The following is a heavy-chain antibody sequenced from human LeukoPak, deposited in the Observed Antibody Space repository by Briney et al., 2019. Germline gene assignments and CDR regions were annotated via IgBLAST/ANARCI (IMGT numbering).Heavy chain of an antibody. CDR3: ARRCSSTNCFKNAFDI. D-gene: IGHD2-2*01. CDR1: AGSITSGGYY. J-gene: IGHJ3*02. CDR2: IYYSGST. Sequence: SETLSLTCTVSAGSITSGGYYWSWIRQYPGKGLEWIEYIYYSGSTYYSPSLKRRVTISVETSENQFSLKLTSVTAADSAVYYCARRCSSTNCFKNAFDIWGQGTMVTVSS. V-gene: IGHV4-31*03.